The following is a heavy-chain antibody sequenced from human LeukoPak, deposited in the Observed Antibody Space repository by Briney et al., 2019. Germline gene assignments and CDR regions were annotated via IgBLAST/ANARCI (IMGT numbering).Heavy chain of an antibody. Sequence: PGGSLRLSCAASGFTFSNYWMHWVRHAPGKGLMWVSRIKGDGSHTIYADSVKGRFTTSRDNAKNSLYLQMNSLRAEDTAVYYCARDRGRYESSGYPWFDYWGQGTLVTVSS. CDR3: ARDRGRYESSGYPWFDY. CDR2: IKGDGSHT. J-gene: IGHJ4*02. V-gene: IGHV3-74*01. CDR1: GFTFSNYW. D-gene: IGHD3-22*01.